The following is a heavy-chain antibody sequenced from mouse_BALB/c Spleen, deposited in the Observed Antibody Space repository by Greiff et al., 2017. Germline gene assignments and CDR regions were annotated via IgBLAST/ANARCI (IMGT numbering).Heavy chain of an antibody. Sequence: VQLQQSGAELVKPGASVKLSCTASGFYITDSYMHWVQQRPEQGLEWIGRIDPAYGNTKYDPEFQGKATLTADASSNTAYLQLRSLTSEDTAVYYCARDETVVAAGYFDYWGQGTTLTVSS. D-gene: IGHD1-1*01. CDR3: ARDETVVAAGYFDY. V-gene: IGHV14-3*02. J-gene: IGHJ2*01. CDR2: IDPAYGNT. CDR1: GFYITDSY.